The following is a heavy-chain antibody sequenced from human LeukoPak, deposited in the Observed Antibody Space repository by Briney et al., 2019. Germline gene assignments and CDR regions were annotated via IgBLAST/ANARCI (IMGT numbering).Heavy chain of an antibody. CDR2: VNESGGT. Sequence: PSETLSLTCAVYVGSFSGYHWNWIRQAPGRGPEWIGEVNESGGTNINPSLRSRVILSVDTSMNQFSLKLISVTAADTAVYYCARGQGATMPKVGKNWFDPWGQGTRVIVSS. J-gene: IGHJ5*02. D-gene: IGHD1-26*01. CDR1: VGSFSGYH. CDR3: ARGQGATMPKVGKNWFDP. V-gene: IGHV4-34*01.